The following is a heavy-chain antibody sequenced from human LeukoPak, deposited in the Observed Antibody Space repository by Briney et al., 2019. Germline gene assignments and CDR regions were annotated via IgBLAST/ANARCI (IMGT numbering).Heavy chain of an antibody. CDR2: LHPSGNL. Sequence: PSQTLPLTCTVSGASFSSGDQYWNWIRQSPGKGLEWIGSLHPSGNLYNNPSLESRVTMSVDKSKNQFSLNLNSVTAADTAVYFCSRGLDSRKLGYWGQGTLVTASS. D-gene: IGHD3-22*01. CDR3: SRGLDSRKLGY. J-gene: IGHJ4*02. CDR1: GASFSSGDQY. V-gene: IGHV4-31*03.